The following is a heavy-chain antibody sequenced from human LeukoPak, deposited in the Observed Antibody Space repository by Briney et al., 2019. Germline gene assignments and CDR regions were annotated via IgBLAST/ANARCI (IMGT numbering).Heavy chain of an antibody. Sequence: KTSETLSLTCTVSGGSISSYYWSWIRQPPGKGLEWIGYIYYSGSTNYNPSLKSRVTISVDTSKNQFSLKLSSMTAADTAVYYCARDRPGMRYFDYWGQGTLVTVSS. CDR2: IYYSGST. CDR1: GGSISSYY. V-gene: IGHV4-59*01. CDR3: ARDRPGMRYFDY. D-gene: IGHD6-13*01. J-gene: IGHJ4*02.